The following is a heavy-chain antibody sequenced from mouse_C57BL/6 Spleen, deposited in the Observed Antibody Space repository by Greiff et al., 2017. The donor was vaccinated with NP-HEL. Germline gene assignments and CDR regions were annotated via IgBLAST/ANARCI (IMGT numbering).Heavy chain of an antibody. V-gene: IGHV1-52*01. D-gene: IGHD1-1*01. CDR1: GYTFTSYW. CDR3: ARREGDYYGSEDWYFDV. Sequence: VQLQQPGAELVRPGSSVKLSCKASGYTFTSYWMHWVKQRPIQGLEWIGNIDPSDSETHYNQKFKDKATLTVDKSSSTAYMQLSSLTSEDSAVYYCARREGDYYGSEDWYFDVWGTGTTVTVSS. CDR2: IDPSDSET. J-gene: IGHJ1*03.